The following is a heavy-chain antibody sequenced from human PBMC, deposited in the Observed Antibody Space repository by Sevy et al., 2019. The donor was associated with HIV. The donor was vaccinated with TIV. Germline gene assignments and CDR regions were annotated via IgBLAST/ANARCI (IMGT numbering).Heavy chain of an antibody. CDR1: GYTLTQFS. J-gene: IGHJ4*02. Sequence: ASVKVSCKISGYTLTQFSMHWVRQAPGKGLEWMGTFDPEDNKRIYAQKFQGRFTMTEETFTDTAYMELSSLRSEDTAAYYCAITREYYSDTSGYFDYWGQGTLVTVSS. D-gene: IGHD3-22*01. V-gene: IGHV1-24*01. CDR2: FDPEDNKR. CDR3: AITREYYSDTSGYFDY.